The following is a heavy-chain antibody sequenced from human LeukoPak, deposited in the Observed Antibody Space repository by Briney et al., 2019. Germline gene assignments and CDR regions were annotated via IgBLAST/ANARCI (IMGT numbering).Heavy chain of an antibody. V-gene: IGHV4-31*03. Sequence: PSQTLSLTCTVSGGSISSGGYYWSWIRHHPGKGLEWIGYIYYSGSTYYNPSLKSRVTISVDTYKNQFSLKLSSVTAADTAVYYCARETAAAGAFDIWGQGTMVTVSS. CDR1: GGSISSGGYY. CDR3: ARETAAAGAFDI. CDR2: IYYSGST. J-gene: IGHJ3*02. D-gene: IGHD6-13*01.